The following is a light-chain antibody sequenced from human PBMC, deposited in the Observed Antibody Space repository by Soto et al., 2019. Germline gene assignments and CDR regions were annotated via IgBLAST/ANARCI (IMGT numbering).Light chain of an antibody. V-gene: IGLV1-40*01. Sequence: QSVLTQPPSVSGAPGQRVTISCTGSSSNIGAGYDVHWYQQLPGTAPKLLIYDNSNRPSGVSDRFSGSKSGNSASLAITGLQAEDEADYYCQSYDSSLSVVFGGGTKVTVL. CDR3: QSYDSSLSVV. CDR2: DNS. CDR1: SSNIGAGYD. J-gene: IGLJ2*01.